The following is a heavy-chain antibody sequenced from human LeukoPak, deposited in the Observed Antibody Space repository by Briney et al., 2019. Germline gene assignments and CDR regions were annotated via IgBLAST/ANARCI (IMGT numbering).Heavy chain of an antibody. CDR1: GFTFSRYD. D-gene: IGHD2-2*01. Sequence: GALRLSCAASGFTFSRYDLSWVRQAPGKGLECVSTISRTVTTTYYADSVKGRFTISRDNSKNTLYLQMNSLRAEDTAVYYCAKELVLDIVVVPAARGGYWGQGTLVTVSS. J-gene: IGHJ4*02. CDR2: ISRTVTTT. V-gene: IGHV3-23*01. CDR3: AKELVLDIVVVPAARGGY.